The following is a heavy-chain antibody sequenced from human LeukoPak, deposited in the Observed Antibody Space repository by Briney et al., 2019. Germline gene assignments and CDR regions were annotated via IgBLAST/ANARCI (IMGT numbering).Heavy chain of an antibody. Sequence: GSLRLSCAASGFTFSSYSMNWVRQAPGKGLEWVSSISSSGAYIFYADSVKGRFTISRDNAKNSLYLQMNSLRDEDTAVYYCARVRTYTSGSNTNDYWGQGTLVTVSS. V-gene: IGHV3-21*01. CDR3: ARVRTYTSGSNTNDY. D-gene: IGHD3-10*01. CDR1: GFTFSSYS. CDR2: ISSSGAYI. J-gene: IGHJ4*02.